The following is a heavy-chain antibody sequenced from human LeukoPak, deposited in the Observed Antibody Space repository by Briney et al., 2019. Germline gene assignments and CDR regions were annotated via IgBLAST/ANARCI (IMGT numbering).Heavy chain of an antibody. Sequence: PGRSLRLSCAASGFTFSSYGMHWVRQAPGKGLEWVAVIRYDGSNKYYADSVKGRFTISRDNSKNTLYLQMNSLRAEDTAVYYCARDSSGYYLGTFDYWGQGTLVTVSS. J-gene: IGHJ4*02. CDR1: GFTFSSYG. V-gene: IGHV3-33*01. CDR3: ARDSSGYYLGTFDY. D-gene: IGHD3-22*01. CDR2: IRYDGSNK.